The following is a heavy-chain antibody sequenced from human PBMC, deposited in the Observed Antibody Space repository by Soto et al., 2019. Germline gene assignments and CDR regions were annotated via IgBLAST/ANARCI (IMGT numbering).Heavy chain of an antibody. D-gene: IGHD4-17*01. CDR1: GYTLTELS. J-gene: IGHJ4*02. Sequence: ASVKVSCKVSGYTLTELSMHWVRQAPGKGLEWMGGFDPEDGETIYAQKFQGRVTMTEDTSTDTAYMELSSLRSEDTAVYYCATVTLTTVTTQAFDYWGQGTLVTVSS. CDR3: ATVTLTTVTTQAFDY. V-gene: IGHV1-24*01. CDR2: FDPEDGET.